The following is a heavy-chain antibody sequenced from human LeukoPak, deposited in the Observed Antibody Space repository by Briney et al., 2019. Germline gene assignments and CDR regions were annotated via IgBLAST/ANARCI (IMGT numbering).Heavy chain of an antibody. D-gene: IGHD6-13*01. J-gene: IGHJ4*02. Sequence: SETLSLTCTVSGGSISSYYWTWIRQPPGKGLEWIGYIYYTGSTNHNPSLKSRVTMSVDTSKNQFSLKLSSVTAADTAVYYCARLGDSSSSNYFDYWGQGALVTVSS. CDR2: IYYTGST. CDR1: GGSISSYY. V-gene: IGHV4-59*01. CDR3: ARLGDSSSSNYFDY.